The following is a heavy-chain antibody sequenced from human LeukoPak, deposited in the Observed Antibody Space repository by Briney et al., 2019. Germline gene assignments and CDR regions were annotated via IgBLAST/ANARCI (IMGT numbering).Heavy chain of an antibody. CDR2: IYYSGTT. V-gene: IGHV4-59*01. J-gene: IGHJ6*02. CDR3: AREDPQTKVPEGMDV. Sequence: SETLSLTCTVPGGSISHYYWSWIRQPPGKGLEWIGYIYYSGTTNYNPSLKSRVTISVDTSKNQFSLKLNSVTAADTAVYYCAREDPQTKVPEGMDVWGQGTTVTVSS. D-gene: IGHD4/OR15-4a*01. CDR1: GGSISHYY.